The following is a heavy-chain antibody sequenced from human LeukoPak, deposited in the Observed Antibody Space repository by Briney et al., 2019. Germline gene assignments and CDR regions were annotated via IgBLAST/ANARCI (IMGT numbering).Heavy chain of an antibody. V-gene: IGHV3-49*04. D-gene: IGHD3-10*01. Sequence: GGSLRLSCAASGFTFDDYGMSWVRQAPGKGLEWVGFIRSKVYGGTTEYAASVKGRFTISRDDSTSIAYLQMDSLKTEDTAVYYCTRAILWFGNLAYAFDIWGQGTMVTVSS. J-gene: IGHJ3*02. CDR2: IRSKVYGGTT. CDR3: TRAILWFGNLAYAFDI. CDR1: GFTFDDYG.